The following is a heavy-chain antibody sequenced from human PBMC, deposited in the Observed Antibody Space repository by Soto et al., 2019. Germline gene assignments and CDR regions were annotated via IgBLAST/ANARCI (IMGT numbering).Heavy chain of an antibody. D-gene: IGHD5-18*01. CDR3: AKARYGYTYGSFDY. J-gene: IGHJ4*02. Sequence: LRLSCAASGFPFIYWMQWVRQVPGKGLVWVSRMNSDGSTITHADSVKGRFTISRDNSKSTLYLQMNSLRAEDTAVYYCAKARYGYTYGSFDYWGQGTLVTVSS. V-gene: IGHV3-74*01. CDR1: GFPFIYW. CDR2: MNSDGSTI.